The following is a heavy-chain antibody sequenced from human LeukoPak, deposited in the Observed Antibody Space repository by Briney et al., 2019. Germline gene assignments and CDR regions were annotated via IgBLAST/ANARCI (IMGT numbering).Heavy chain of an antibody. CDR3: AHSQVFSYGSFHDAYDI. J-gene: IGHJ3*02. V-gene: IGHV2-5*02. Sequence: GPTLVKPTQTLTLTCTFSGFSLSTSGVGVGWIRQPPGKALEWLALIYWDDDSRYSPSLKSRLTIAKDTSKNQVVLTLTNMDSVDTATYYCAHSQVFSYGSFHDAYDIWGLGMLVTVSS. D-gene: IGHD5-18*01. CDR2: IYWDDDS. CDR1: GFSLSTSGVG.